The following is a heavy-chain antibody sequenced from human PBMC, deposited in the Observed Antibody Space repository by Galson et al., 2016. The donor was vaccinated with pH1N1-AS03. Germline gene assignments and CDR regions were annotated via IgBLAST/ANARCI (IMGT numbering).Heavy chain of an antibody. CDR3: AREDNFGSGGFLSYDY. J-gene: IGHJ4*02. D-gene: IGHD2-15*01. CDR1: GFSFSSYS. Sequence: SLRLSCAASGFSFSSYSMSWVRQAPGKGLEWVSAISAGGVTTYYADSVRGRFTISRDNSKKTLSLQMNGLRAEDTALYYYAREDNFGSGGFLSYDYWGLGILVTVSS. V-gene: IGHV3-23*01. CDR2: ISAGGVTT.